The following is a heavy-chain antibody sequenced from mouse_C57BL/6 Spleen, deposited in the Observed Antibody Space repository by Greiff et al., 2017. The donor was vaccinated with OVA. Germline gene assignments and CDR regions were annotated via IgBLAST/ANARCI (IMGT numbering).Heavy chain of an antibody. V-gene: IGHV1-50*01. CDR3: ARDSNGGYYYAMDY. D-gene: IGHD2-5*01. Sequence: QVQLQQPGAELVKPGASVKLSCKASGYTFTSYWMQWVKQRPGQGLEWIGEIDPSDSYTNYNQKFKGKATLTVDTSSSTAYMQLSSLTSEDSAVYYCARDSNGGYYYAMDYWGQGTSVTVSS. CDR2: IDPSDSYT. CDR1: GYTFTSYW. J-gene: IGHJ4*01.